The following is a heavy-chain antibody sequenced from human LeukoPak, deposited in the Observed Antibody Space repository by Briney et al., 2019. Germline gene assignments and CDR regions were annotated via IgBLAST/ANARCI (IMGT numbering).Heavy chain of an antibody. CDR3: ATIAELYSSGWYPLDY. V-gene: IGHV4-59*01. Sequence: KPSETLSLTCTVSGGSISSYYWSWIRQPPGKGLEWIGYIYYSGSTNYNPSLKSRVTISVDTSKNQFSLKLSPVTAADTAVYYCATIAELYSSGWYPLDYWGQGTLVTVSP. J-gene: IGHJ4*02. D-gene: IGHD6-19*01. CDR2: IYYSGST. CDR1: GGSISSYY.